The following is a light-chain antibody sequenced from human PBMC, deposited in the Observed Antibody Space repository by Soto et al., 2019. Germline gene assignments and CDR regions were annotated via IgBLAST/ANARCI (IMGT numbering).Light chain of an antibody. CDR2: DAS. V-gene: IGKV3-11*01. CDR3: QQYNSYPQT. CDR1: QSVSVY. Sequence: EIVLTQSPATLSLSPGERATLSCRASQSVSVYLAWYQQKPGQAPRLLISDASDRAAGVPVRFSGSGSGTDFTLTISSLEPEDFATYYCQQYNSYPQTFGQGTRLEIK. J-gene: IGKJ5*01.